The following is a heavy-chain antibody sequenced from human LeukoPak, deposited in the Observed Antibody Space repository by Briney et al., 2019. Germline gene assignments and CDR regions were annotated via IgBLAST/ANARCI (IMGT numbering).Heavy chain of an antibody. D-gene: IGHD3-10*01. Sequence: GSLRLSCAASGFTFSSYSMNWVRQAPGKGLEWVSSISSSSSYIYYAGPVKGRFTISRDNAKNSLYLQMNSLRDEDTAVYYCARLWFGELYWGQGTLVTVSS. CDR2: ISSSSSYI. J-gene: IGHJ4*02. V-gene: IGHV3-21*01. CDR3: ARLWFGELY. CDR1: GFTFSSYS.